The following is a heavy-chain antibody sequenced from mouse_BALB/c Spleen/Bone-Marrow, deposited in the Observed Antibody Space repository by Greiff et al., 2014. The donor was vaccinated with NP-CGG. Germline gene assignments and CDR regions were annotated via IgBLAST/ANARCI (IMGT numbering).Heavy chain of an antibody. CDR3: ARPAYYYGNFCWYFDV. CDR2: VNPYNDGT. CDR1: GYTFTSYI. J-gene: IGHJ1*01. Sequence: VQLQQPGPELVKPGASVKMSCKASGYTFTSYIMHWVKQKPGQGLEWIGYVNPYNDGTKYNEKFKGKATLTLDKSSSTAYMDLSSVTSEDTAVYYDARPAYYYGNFCWYFDVWGAGTTVTVSS. D-gene: IGHD2-1*01. V-gene: IGHV1-14*01.